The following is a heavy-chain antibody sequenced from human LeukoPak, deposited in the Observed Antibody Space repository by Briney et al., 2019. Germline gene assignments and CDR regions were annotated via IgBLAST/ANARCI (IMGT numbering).Heavy chain of an antibody. CDR3: ARELHYYGSGSYYGFDY. CDR2: ISSSTSTI. V-gene: IGHV3-48*04. J-gene: IGHJ4*02. D-gene: IGHD3-10*01. Sequence: PGGSLRLSCAASGFTFSSHSLNWVRQAPGKGLEWISYISSSTSTIHYADSVKGRFTISRDNAKNSLYLQMNSLRAEDTAVYYCARELHYYGSGSYYGFDYWGQGTLVTVSS. CDR1: GFTFSSHS.